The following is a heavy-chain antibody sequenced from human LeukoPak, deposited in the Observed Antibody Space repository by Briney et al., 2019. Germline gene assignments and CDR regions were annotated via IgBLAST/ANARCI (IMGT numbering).Heavy chain of an antibody. Sequence: PGGSLRLSCAASGFTFSNYWMHWVRQAPGKGLVWVSRINSDGINTSYADSVKGRFTISRDNAKNTLNLQMNSLRAEDTAVYYCARDFAGRNYYYYYYMDVWGKGTTVTVSS. J-gene: IGHJ6*03. V-gene: IGHV3-74*01. CDR1: GFTFSNYW. CDR2: INSDGINT. CDR3: ARDFAGRNYYYYYYMDV.